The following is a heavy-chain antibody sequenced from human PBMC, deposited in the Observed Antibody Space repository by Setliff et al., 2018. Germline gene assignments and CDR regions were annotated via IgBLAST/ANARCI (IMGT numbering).Heavy chain of an antibody. V-gene: IGHV3-74*01. Sequence: GGSLRLSCGASGFTFRKYWLYWVRQVPGKGLVWVSRISPDGTITNYADSVKGRFTISRDNAKNTLYLQMNSLRGEDTAVYFCASIDWGENFYHVDVWGKGTTVTVSS. D-gene: IGHD7-27*01. CDR3: ASIDWGENFYHVDV. J-gene: IGHJ6*03. CDR1: GFTFRKYW. CDR2: ISPDGTIT.